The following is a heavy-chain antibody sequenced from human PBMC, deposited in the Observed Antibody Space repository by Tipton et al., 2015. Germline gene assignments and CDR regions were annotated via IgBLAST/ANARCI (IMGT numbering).Heavy chain of an antibody. J-gene: IGHJ3*02. CDR3: AKDHYGGNADDAFDI. CDR2: IKQDGSET. V-gene: IGHV3-7*03. Sequence: SLRLSCAASEFILGNYWMTWVRQAPGKGPEWVANIKQDGSETFYVDSVKGRFTISRDNAKNSLYLQMNSLRAEDTALYYCAKDHYGGNADDAFDIWGQGTMVTVSS. D-gene: IGHD4-23*01. CDR1: EFILGNYW.